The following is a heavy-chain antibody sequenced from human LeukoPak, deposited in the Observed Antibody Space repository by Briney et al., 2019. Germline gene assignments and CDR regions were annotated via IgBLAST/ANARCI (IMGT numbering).Heavy chain of an antibody. Sequence: PSETLSLTCTVSGGSISSYYWSWIRQPPGKGLEWIGYIYYSGSTNYNPSLKSRVTISVDTSKNQFSLKLSSVTAADTAVYYCARVVGDYYDSSGYYSDYFDYWGQGTLVTVSS. V-gene: IGHV4-59*12. J-gene: IGHJ4*02. CDR3: ARVVGDYYDSSGYYSDYFDY. D-gene: IGHD3-22*01. CDR1: GGSISSYY. CDR2: IYYSGST.